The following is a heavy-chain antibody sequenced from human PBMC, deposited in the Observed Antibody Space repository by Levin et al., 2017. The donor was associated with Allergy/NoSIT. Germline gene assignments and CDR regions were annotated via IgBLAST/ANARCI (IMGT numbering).Heavy chain of an antibody. V-gene: IGHV3-21*01. CDR2: ISSRGGYI. CDR3: ARDQGIAVVGTIYPNYFDY. Sequence: GGSLRLSCAASGFTFRNYNMNWVRQAPGKGLEWVSFISSRGGYIYYADSVKGRFTISRDNAKNSLSLQMNSLRAEDTAVYFCARDQGIAVVGTIYPNYFDYWGQGTLVTVSS. D-gene: IGHD6-19*01. J-gene: IGHJ4*02. CDR1: GFTFRNYN.